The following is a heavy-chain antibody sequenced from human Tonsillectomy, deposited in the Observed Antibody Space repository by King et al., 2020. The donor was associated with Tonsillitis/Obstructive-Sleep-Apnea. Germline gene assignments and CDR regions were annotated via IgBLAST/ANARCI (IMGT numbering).Heavy chain of an antibody. CDR3: ARLSGMDV. CDR2: IYYNGNT. Sequence: VQLQESGPGLVKPSETLSLTCIVSGGSISTYYWSWIRQPPGKGLEWIGYIYYNGNTNYNPSLQSRVTISVDTSKNHFSLKLSSATAADTAVYYCARLSGMDVWGQGTTVTVSS. J-gene: IGHJ6*02. V-gene: IGHV4-59*08. CDR1: GGSISTYY.